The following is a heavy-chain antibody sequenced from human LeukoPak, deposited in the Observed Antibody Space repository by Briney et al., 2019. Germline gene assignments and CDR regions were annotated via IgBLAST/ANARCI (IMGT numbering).Heavy chain of an antibody. V-gene: IGHV4-31*03. CDR3: ARVSGGLFDY. CDR1: GGSVSSGDSY. D-gene: IGHD2-15*01. J-gene: IGHJ4*02. Sequence: SETLSLTCSVSGGSVSSGDSYWSCIRRHPGKGLEWIGYIYYSRNTYHNPPLKSRVSISVDTSKNEFSLKLSSVTAADTAVYYCARVSGGLFDYWGQGILVTVSS. CDR2: IYYSRNT.